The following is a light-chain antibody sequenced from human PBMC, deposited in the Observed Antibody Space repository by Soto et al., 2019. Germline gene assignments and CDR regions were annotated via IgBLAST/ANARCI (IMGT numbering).Light chain of an antibody. CDR3: QHYCNSPT. Sequence: EIVLTQSPGTLSLSPGDGATLSCRASQSVSSGYLAWYQPKPGQAPRLLIYGASRRAGGIPDRFGGSGSGTDFTLSISRLEPEDFAVYWCQHYCNSPTFGRGTSVQIK. V-gene: IGKV3-20*01. CDR2: GAS. J-gene: IGKJ1*01. CDR1: QSVSSGY.